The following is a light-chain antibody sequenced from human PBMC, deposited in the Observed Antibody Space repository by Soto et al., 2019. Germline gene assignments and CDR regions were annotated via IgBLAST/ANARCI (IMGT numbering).Light chain of an antibody. J-gene: IGKJ3*01. CDR2: AAA. V-gene: IGKV1-12*01. Sequence: DIQMTQSPSSVSASVGDRVTITCRASQVIGSSLAWYQQKPGKALNLLIYAAASLQSGVATRFSATFSGTEFTLTINNLQHEDVATYFCQQGNSFPLTFGHGTRVDIK. CDR3: QQGNSFPLT. CDR1: QVIGSS.